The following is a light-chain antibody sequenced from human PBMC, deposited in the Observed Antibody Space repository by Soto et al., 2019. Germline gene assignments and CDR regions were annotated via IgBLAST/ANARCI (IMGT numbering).Light chain of an antibody. V-gene: IGKV1-5*03. CDR1: QTISSW. Sequence: DIQMTQSPSTLSGSVGDRVTITCRASQTISSWLAWYQQKPGKAPKFLIYKASDLENGVPSRFSGSGSGTEFALTISSLQPDDFATYYCQQYDSYPLNFGGGTKVDIK. CDR2: KAS. CDR3: QQYDSYPLN. J-gene: IGKJ4*01.